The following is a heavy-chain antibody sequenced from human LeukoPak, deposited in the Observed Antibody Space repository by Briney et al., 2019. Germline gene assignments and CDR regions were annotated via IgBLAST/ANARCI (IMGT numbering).Heavy chain of an antibody. D-gene: IGHD1-26*01. Sequence: GGSLRLSSTASGFTFGDYAMSWFRQAPGKGLEWVGFIRGKAYGGTTEYAASVKGRFTISRDDSKSIAYLQMNSLKTEDTAVYYCTRDRYSGSYYSDYWGQGTLVTVSS. CDR2: IRGKAYGGTT. CDR3: TRDRYSGSYYSDY. J-gene: IGHJ4*02. V-gene: IGHV3-49*03. CDR1: GFTFGDYA.